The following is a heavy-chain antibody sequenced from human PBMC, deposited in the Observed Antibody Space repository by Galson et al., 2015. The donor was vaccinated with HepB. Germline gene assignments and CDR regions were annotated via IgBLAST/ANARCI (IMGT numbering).Heavy chain of an antibody. J-gene: IGHJ6*02. V-gene: IGHV3-30*18. CDR1: GFTFSSYG. Sequence: SLRLSCAASGFTFSSYGMHWVRQAPGKGLEWVAVISYDGSNKYYADSVKGRFTISRDNSKNTLYLQMNSLRAEDTAVYYCAKDNRYSSSWYGYYYYGMDVWGQGTTVTVSS. CDR3: AKDNRYSSSWYGYYYYGMDV. CDR2: ISYDGSNK. D-gene: IGHD6-13*01.